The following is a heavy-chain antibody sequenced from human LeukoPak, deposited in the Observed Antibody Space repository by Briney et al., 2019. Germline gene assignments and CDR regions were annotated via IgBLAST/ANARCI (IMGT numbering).Heavy chain of an antibody. CDR2: IIPIFGTA. V-gene: IGHV1-69*05. CDR1: GGTFSSYA. D-gene: IGHD6-19*01. CDR3: ARDNSGWSDPPGYYYYYYMDV. J-gene: IGHJ6*03. Sequence: ASVKVSCKASGGTFSSYAISWVRQAPGQGLEWMGRIIPIFGTANYAQKFQGRVTITTDESTSRAYMELSSLRSEDTAVYYCARDNSGWSDPPGYYYYYYMDVWGKGTTVTVSS.